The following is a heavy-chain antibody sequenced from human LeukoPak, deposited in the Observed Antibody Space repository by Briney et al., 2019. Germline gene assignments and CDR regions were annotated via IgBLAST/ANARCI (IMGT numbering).Heavy chain of an antibody. Sequence: SETLSLTCSVSGGSISSSSYYWGWIRQPPGKGLEWIGSIYYTGNTYYNPSLKSRVTISVDTSKNQFSLRLSSVTAADTAFYYCTRLWGSILVVPAAINYWGQGTLVTVSS. CDR2: IYYTGNT. CDR1: GGSISSSSYY. D-gene: IGHD2-2*01. V-gene: IGHV4-39*01. CDR3: TRLWGSILVVPAAINY. J-gene: IGHJ4*02.